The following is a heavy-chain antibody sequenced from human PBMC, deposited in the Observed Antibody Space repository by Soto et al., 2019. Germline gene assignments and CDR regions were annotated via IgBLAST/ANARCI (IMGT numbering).Heavy chain of an antibody. D-gene: IGHD3-22*01. J-gene: IGHJ2*01. Sequence: QVQLVQSGAEVKKPGSSVKVSCKASGGTFSSYAISWVRQAPGQGLEWMGGIIPIFGTANYAQKFQGRVTDTAGETTSTTHMGPGSVRSGGTGVYYWAGIPPPPPGQYYYDSSGYYWYFDLWGRGTLVTVSS. CDR3: AGIPPPPPGQYYYDSSGYYWYFDL. V-gene: IGHV1-69*01. CDR1: GGTFSSYA. CDR2: IIPIFGTA.